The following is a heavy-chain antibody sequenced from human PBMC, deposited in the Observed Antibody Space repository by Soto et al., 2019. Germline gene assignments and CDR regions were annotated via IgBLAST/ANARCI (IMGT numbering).Heavy chain of an antibody. CDR2: IIPIFGTA. J-gene: IGHJ4*02. D-gene: IGHD3-22*01. Sequence: QVQLVQSGAEVKKPGSSVKVSCKASGGTFSSYAISWVRQAPGQGLEWMGGIIPIFGTANYAQKFQGRVTITADESTSTAYMELSSLRSEDTAVYYCARDTSYYYDSSGPLPDYWGQGTLVTVSS. CDR3: ARDTSYYYDSSGPLPDY. V-gene: IGHV1-69*12. CDR1: GGTFSSYA.